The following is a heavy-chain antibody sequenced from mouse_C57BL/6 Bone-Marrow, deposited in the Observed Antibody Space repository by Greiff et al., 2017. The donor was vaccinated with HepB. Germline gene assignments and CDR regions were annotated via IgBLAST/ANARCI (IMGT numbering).Heavy chain of an antibody. V-gene: IGHV1-20*01. J-gene: IGHJ3*01. Sequence: EVKLMESGPELVKPGDSVKISCKASGYSFTGYFMNWVMQSHGKSLEWIGRINPYNGDTFYNQKFKGKATLTVDKSSSTAHMELRSLTSEDSAVYYCARSHDYDSWFAYWGQGTLVTVSA. D-gene: IGHD2-4*01. CDR1: GYSFTGYF. CDR2: INPYNGDT. CDR3: ARSHDYDSWFAY.